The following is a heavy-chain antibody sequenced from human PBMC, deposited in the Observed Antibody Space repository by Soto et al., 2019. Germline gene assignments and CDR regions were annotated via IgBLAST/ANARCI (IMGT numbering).Heavy chain of an antibody. CDR1: GGSISPFY. V-gene: IGHV4-59*01. J-gene: IGHJ4*02. CDR2: LYYSGNT. Sequence: PSETLSLTCTVSGGSISPFYWSWVRQPPGKGLEWIGYLYYSGNTNYNPSLKSRVTISVDASKNQVPLRLTSVTAADTAVYYCARVGGVAAHTCDYWGQGTVGTVSS. D-gene: IGHD2-15*01. CDR3: ARVGGVAAHTCDY.